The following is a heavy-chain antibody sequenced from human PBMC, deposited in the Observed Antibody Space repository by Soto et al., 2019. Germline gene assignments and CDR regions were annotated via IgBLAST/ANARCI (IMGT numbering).Heavy chain of an antibody. CDR2: IYPGDSDT. V-gene: IGHV5-51*07. Sequence: GESLKSSCKGCGYRFTRYLIGWVHQINGKGLEWMGIIYPGDSDTRYSPSFQGQVTISADKSISTAYLQWSSLKASDTAMYYCARGYCSGGSCYYYYGMDVWGQGTTVTVSS. CDR3: ARGYCSGGSCYYYYGMDV. CDR1: GYRFTRYL. D-gene: IGHD2-15*01. J-gene: IGHJ6*02.